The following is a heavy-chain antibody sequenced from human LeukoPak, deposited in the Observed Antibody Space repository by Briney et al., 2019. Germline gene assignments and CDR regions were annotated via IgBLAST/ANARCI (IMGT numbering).Heavy chain of an antibody. Sequence: GGSLRLSCAASGFTFSSYWMHWVRQAPGKGLVWVSRINSDGSSTSYADSVKGRFTISRDSAENTLYLQMNSLRAEDTAVYYCARLEYRDDAFDIWGQGTMVTVSS. CDR3: ARLEYRDDAFDI. CDR2: INSDGSST. J-gene: IGHJ3*02. V-gene: IGHV3-74*01. CDR1: GFTFSSYW. D-gene: IGHD6-6*01.